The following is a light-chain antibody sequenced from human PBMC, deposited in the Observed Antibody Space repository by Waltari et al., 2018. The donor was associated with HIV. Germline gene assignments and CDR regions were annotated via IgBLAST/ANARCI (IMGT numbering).Light chain of an antibody. J-gene: IGLJ3*02. Sequence: YVLTQPPSVSVAPNQTATAACIGENIGVRDVHWYRQRSGQAPEVVIHDDRDRAPGIPGRITGSNSGDMATLTIASVEAGDEAVYYCQVWGATNDWVVGGGTKVTVL. CDR2: DDR. V-gene: IGLV3-21*02. CDR3: QVWGATNDWV. CDR1: NIGVRD.